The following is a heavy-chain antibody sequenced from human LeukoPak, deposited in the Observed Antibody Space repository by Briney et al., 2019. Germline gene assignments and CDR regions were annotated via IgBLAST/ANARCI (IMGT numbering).Heavy chain of an antibody. V-gene: IGHV3-30*02. D-gene: IGHD3-22*01. Sequence: XXXSXXASGFTXSSYGMYWVRQAPGKGLEWVAFIRYDGSNKYYADSVKGRFTISRDNSNNTLYLQMKSLRAEDTAVYYCARDYYDSSGRRYDAFDIWGQGTMVTVSS. J-gene: IGHJ3*02. CDR1: GFTXSSYG. CDR2: IRYDGSNK. CDR3: ARDYYDSSGRRYDAFDI.